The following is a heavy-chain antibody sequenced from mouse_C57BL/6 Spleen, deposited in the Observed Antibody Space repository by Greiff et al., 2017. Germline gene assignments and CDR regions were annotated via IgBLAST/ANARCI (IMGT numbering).Heavy chain of an antibody. Sequence: VQLQQSGAELVRPGASVTLSCKASGYTFTDYEMHWVKQTPVHGLEWIGAIDPETGGTAYNQKFKGKAILTADKSSSTAYMELRSLTSEDSAVYYCTRSTLTPRETLCSDSRGAGTTLTVSS. CDR1: GYTFTDYE. CDR3: TRSTLTPRETLCSDS. J-gene: IGHJ2*01. CDR2: IDPETGGT. D-gene: IGHD6-2*01. V-gene: IGHV1-15*01.